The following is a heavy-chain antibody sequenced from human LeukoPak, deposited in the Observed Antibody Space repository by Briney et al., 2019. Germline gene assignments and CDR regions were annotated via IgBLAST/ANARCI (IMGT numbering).Heavy chain of an antibody. V-gene: IGHV3-48*03. Sequence: GGSLRLSCAASGFTFSSYEMNWVRQAPGKGLEWVSYISTSGTTIYYADSVKGRFTISRDNAKNSLYLQMTSLRAEDTAVYYCAREAYSSAWYPSAFDIWGQGTMVSVS. CDR3: AREAYSSAWYPSAFDI. CDR2: ISTSGTTI. CDR1: GFTFSSYE. J-gene: IGHJ3*02. D-gene: IGHD6-19*01.